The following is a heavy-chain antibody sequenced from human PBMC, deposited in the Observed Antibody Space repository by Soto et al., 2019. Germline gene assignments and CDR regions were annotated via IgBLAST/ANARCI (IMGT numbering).Heavy chain of an antibody. D-gene: IGHD6-19*01. CDR2: ISYAGTNK. CDR3: ARDSPRIAVAGVGFDP. CDR1: GFTFSSSA. J-gene: IGHJ5*02. V-gene: IGHV3-30-3*01. Sequence: VQLVESGGGVVQPGRSLRLSCAASGFTFSSSAMHWVRQAPGKGLEWVAVISYAGTNKYYADSMKGRFTISRDNSKNTLYLQMNSLRPEDTAVYYCARDSPRIAVAGVGFDPWGQGTLVTVSS.